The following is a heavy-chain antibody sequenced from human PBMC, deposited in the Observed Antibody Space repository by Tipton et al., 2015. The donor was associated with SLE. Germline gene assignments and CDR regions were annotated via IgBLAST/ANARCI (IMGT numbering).Heavy chain of an antibody. V-gene: IGHV4-59*01. CDR1: GGSISSYY. J-gene: IGHJ4*02. Sequence: TLSLTCSLSGGSISSYYWSWIRQSPGMGLEWIGYVHYSGSSNYNPSLKSRVTISLDTSRDQFSLKLSSVTAADTDVYYCARGQKWLRGVIDSWGQGTLVTVSS. CDR2: VHYSGSS. CDR3: ARGQKWLRGVIDS. D-gene: IGHD5-18*01.